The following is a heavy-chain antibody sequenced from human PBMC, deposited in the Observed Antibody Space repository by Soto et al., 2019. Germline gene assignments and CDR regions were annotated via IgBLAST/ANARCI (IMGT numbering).Heavy chain of an antibody. V-gene: IGHV4-31*03. CDR2: IFYSGTT. CDR1: GGSISSGGYY. CDR3: ARSVDP. Sequence: QVQLQESGPGLVKPSQTLSLTCTVSGGSISSGGYYWSWIRQHPGKGLEWIGYIFYSGTTYYNPSLXSXXTISVDPSKSQFSLKLSSVTAADTAVYYCARSVDPWGQGTLVTVSS. J-gene: IGHJ5*02.